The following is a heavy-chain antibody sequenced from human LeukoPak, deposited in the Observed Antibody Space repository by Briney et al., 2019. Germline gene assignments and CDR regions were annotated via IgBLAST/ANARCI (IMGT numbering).Heavy chain of an antibody. J-gene: IGHJ6*03. CDR2: ISSSSSTI. CDR1: GFTFSRYS. CDR3: ARVMFGYMDV. V-gene: IGHV3-48*01. Sequence: GGSLRLSCGASGFTFSRYSMNWVRQAPGKGLEWISYISSSSSTIYYADSVKGRFTISRDNAKNSLYLQMNSLRAEDTAVYYCARVMFGYMDVWGKGTTVTVSS. D-gene: IGHD3-10*02.